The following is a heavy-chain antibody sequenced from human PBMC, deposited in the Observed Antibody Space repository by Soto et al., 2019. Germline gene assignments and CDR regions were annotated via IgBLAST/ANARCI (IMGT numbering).Heavy chain of an antibody. Sequence: SETLSLTCTVSGGSISSYYWSWIRQPAGKGLEWIGRIYTSGSTNYNPSLKSRVTMSVDTSKNQFSLKLSSVTAADTAVYYCARDQGYCSGGSCYSYFDPWGQGTLVTVSS. CDR2: IYTSGST. J-gene: IGHJ5*02. D-gene: IGHD2-15*01. V-gene: IGHV4-4*07. CDR1: GGSISSYY. CDR3: ARDQGYCSGGSCYSYFDP.